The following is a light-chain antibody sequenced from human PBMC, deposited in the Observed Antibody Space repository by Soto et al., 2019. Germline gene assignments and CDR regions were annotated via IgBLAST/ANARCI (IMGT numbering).Light chain of an antibody. CDR3: LLSYGGVVI. J-gene: IGLJ2*01. V-gene: IGLV7-43*01. CDR2: SSS. CDR1: TGAVTSAYY. Sequence: QAVVTQEPSLTVSPGGTVTLTCASSTGAVTSAYYPNWFQQKPGQAPRALIYSSSNKHFWTPARYSGSLLGGKAALTLSGVQPEDEAEYYCLLSYGGVVIFGGGTQLTVL.